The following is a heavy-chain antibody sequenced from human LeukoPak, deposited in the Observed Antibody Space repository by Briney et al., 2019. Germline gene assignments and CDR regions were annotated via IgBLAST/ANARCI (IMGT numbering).Heavy chain of an antibody. J-gene: IGHJ6*02. Sequence: GGSLRLSCAASGFTFSSYDMHWVRQATGKGLEWVSAIGTAGDTYYPGSVKGRFTISRENAKNSLYLQMNSLRAGDTAVYYCAREDYYYGMDVWGQGTTVTASS. CDR2: IGTAGDT. CDR1: GFTFSSYD. V-gene: IGHV3-13*01. CDR3: AREDYYYGMDV.